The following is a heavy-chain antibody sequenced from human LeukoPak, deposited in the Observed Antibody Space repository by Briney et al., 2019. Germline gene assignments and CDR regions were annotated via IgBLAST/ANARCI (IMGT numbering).Heavy chain of an antibody. V-gene: IGHV4-59*01. CDR2: IYYSGST. CDR1: GGSISSYY. J-gene: IGHJ4*02. D-gene: IGHD6-6*01. Sequence: PSETLSLTCTVSGGSISSYYWSWIRLPLGKGLEWIGYIYYSGSTNYNPSLKSRVTISVDTSKNQFSLKLSSVTAAGTAVYYCARGSPYSSSFCFDYWGQGTLVTVSS. CDR3: ARGSPYSSSFCFDY.